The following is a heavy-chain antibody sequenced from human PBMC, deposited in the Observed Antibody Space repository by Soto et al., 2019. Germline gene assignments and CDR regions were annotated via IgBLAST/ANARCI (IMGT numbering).Heavy chain of an antibody. Sequence: QVQLQESGPGLVKPSGTLSLTCAVSGGSISSSNWWSWVRQPPGKGLEWIGEIYHSGNTNYNPSLTGRVTMAGDKSRNQLSLKLSSVTAADPAVYYCARRWGEGRVDYWGQGTLVTVSS. CDR1: GGSISSSNW. CDR2: IYHSGNT. CDR3: ARRWGEGRVDY. V-gene: IGHV4-4*02. J-gene: IGHJ4*02. D-gene: IGHD3-10*01.